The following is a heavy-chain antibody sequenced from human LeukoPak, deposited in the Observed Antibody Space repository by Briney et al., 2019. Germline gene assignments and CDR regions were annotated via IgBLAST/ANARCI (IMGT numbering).Heavy chain of an antibody. CDR3: AKAGDCSGGSCYDTT. Sequence: PGGSLRLSCAASGFTFSSYAMSWVRQAPGKGLEWVPAISGSGGSTYYADSVKGRFTISRDNSKNTLYLQMNSLRAEDTAVYYCAKAGDCSGGSCYDTTWGQGTLVTVSS. D-gene: IGHD2-15*01. CDR1: GFTFSSYA. J-gene: IGHJ4*02. V-gene: IGHV3-23*01. CDR2: ISGSGGST.